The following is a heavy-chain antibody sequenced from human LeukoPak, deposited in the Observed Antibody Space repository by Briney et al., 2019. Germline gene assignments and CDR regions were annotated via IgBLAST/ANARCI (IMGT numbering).Heavy chain of an antibody. CDR3: AIDRTREGFDY. CDR2: IYYSGST. J-gene: IGHJ4*02. V-gene: IGHV4-59*01. Sequence: SETLSLTCTVSGGSISSYYWSWIRQPPGKGLEWIGYIYYSGSTNYNPSLKSRVTISVDTSKNQFSLKLSSVTAADTAVYYCAIDRTREGFDYWGQGTLVTVSS. D-gene: IGHD1-14*01. CDR1: GGSISSYY.